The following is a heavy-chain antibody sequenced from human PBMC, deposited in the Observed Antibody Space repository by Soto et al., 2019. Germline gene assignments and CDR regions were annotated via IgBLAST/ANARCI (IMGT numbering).Heavy chain of an antibody. CDR1: GGSISSSHF. D-gene: IGHD6-19*01. CDR3: ARSFGWYAIDY. J-gene: IGHJ4*02. V-gene: IGHV4-4*02. Sequence: QVLLQESGPGLVQPSGTLSLSCAVSGGSISSSHFWGWVRQPPGKGLEWVGDISHSGSVNYNPSLKSRVPISIDKSKNHFSLQLNSVTAAPTALYYCARSFGWYAIDYWGQGTLVIVSS. CDR2: ISHSGSV.